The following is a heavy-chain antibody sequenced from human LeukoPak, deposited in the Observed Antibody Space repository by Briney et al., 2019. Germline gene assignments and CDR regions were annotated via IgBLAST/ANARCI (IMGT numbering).Heavy chain of an antibody. D-gene: IGHD5-24*01. CDR1: GYSFTSYW. CDR3: ARHLRDGYNSPGVYYFDY. V-gene: IGHV5-51*01. CDR2: IYPGDSDT. J-gene: IGHJ4*02. Sequence: GESLKISCKGSGYSFTSYWIGWVRQMPGKGLEWMGIIYPGDSDTRYCPSFQGQVTISADKSISTAYLQWSSLKASNTAMYYCARHLRDGYNSPGVYYFDYWGQGTLVTVSS.